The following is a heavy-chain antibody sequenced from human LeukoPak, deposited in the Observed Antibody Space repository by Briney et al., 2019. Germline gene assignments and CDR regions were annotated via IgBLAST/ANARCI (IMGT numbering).Heavy chain of an antibody. CDR1: GFTFSNYA. Sequence: PGGSLRLSCAASGFTFSNYAMTWVRQAPGKGLEWVSGIRAGGGSTNFADSVRGRLTLSTDNTKNTLYLQMNSLRAEDAAIYYCAKDGGSGMGFDPWGQGTLVTVSS. J-gene: IGHJ5*02. CDR2: IRAGGGST. V-gene: IGHV3-23*01. D-gene: IGHD3-10*01. CDR3: AKDGGSGMGFDP.